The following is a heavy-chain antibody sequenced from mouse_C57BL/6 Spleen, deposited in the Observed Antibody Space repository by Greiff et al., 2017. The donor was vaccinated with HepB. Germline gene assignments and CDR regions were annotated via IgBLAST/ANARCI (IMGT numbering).Heavy chain of an antibody. CDR2: INYDGSST. J-gene: IGHJ4*01. V-gene: IGHV5-16*01. D-gene: IGHD2-4*01. CDR3: ARAGWDYDYAMDY. CDR1: GFTFSDYY. Sequence: EVQVVESEGGLVQPGSSMKLSCTASGFTFSDYYMAWVRQVPEKGLEWVANINYDGSSTYYLDSLKSRFIISRDNAKNILYLQMSSLKSEDTATYYCARAGWDYDYAMDYWGQGTSVTVSS.